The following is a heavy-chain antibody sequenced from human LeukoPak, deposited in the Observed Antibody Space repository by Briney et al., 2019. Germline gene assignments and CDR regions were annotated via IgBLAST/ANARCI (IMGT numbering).Heavy chain of an antibody. D-gene: IGHD4-23*01. V-gene: IGHV4-61*02. CDR3: ARAPTIRGGNPSRVRGMDV. Sequence: PSQTLSLTCTVSGGSISGGSYYWSWIRQPAGKGLEWIGRIYTSGSTNYNPSLKSRVTISVDTSKNQFSLKLSSVAAADTAVYYCARAPTIRGGNPSRVRGMDVWGQGTTVTVSS. CDR1: GGSISGGSYY. CDR2: IYTSGST. J-gene: IGHJ6*02.